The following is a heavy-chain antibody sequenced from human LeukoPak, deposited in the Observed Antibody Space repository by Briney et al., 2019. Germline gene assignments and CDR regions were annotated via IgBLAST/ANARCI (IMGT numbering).Heavy chain of an antibody. Sequence: ASVKVSCKASGYTFTSYDINWVRQATGQGLEWMGWMNPNSGNTGYAQKFQGRVTMTRSTSISTAYMELSSLRSEDTAVYYCATSWAGVVTEKYYYYGMDVWGQGTTVTVSS. CDR2: MNPNSGNT. D-gene: IGHD3-3*01. CDR3: ATSWAGVVTEKYYYYGMDV. CDR1: GYTFTSYD. J-gene: IGHJ6*02. V-gene: IGHV1-8*01.